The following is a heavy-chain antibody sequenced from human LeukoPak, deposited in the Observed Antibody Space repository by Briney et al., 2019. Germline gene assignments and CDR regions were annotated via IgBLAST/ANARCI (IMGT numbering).Heavy chain of an antibody. D-gene: IGHD1-20*01. CDR3: AINGEYNWNYCVY. Sequence: SVKVSCKASGGTFSSYASSWVRQAPGQGLEWMGGIIPIFGTANYAQKFQGRVTITADESTSTAYMELSSLRSEDTAVYYCAINGEYNWNYCVYWGQGTLVTVSS. CDR1: GGTFSSYA. V-gene: IGHV1-69*13. CDR2: IIPIFGTA. J-gene: IGHJ4*02.